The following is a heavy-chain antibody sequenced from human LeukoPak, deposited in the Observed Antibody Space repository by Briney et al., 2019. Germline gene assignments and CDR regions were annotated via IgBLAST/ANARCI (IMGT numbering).Heavy chain of an antibody. J-gene: IGHJ4*02. CDR3: GTPYCSSTSCYTGFDY. CDR1: GFTFSSYS. Sequence: GGSLRLSCAASGFTFSSYSMNWVRQAPGKGLEWVSSISSSSSYIYYADSVKGRFTISRDNAKNSLYLQMNSLRAEDTAVYYCGTPYCSSTSCYTGFDYWGQGTLVTVSS. D-gene: IGHD2-2*02. CDR2: ISSSSSYI. V-gene: IGHV3-21*01.